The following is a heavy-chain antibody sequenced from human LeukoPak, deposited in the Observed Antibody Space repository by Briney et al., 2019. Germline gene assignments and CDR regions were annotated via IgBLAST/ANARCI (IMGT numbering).Heavy chain of an antibody. Sequence: PGESLKISCKGSGYSFPAYWIGWVRQMPGRGLEWMGIIFPGDSDTRYSPSFQGQVTISADKSLSTAYLQWSSLKASDTAMYYCARHVTGIGAAGMIWGQGTLVTVSS. CDR3: ARHVTGIGAAGMI. D-gene: IGHD6-13*01. CDR2: IFPGDSDT. CDR1: GYSFPAYW. J-gene: IGHJ4*02. V-gene: IGHV5-51*01.